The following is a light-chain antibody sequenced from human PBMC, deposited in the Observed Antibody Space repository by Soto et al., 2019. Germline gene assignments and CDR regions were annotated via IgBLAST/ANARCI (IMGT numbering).Light chain of an antibody. CDR1: QSVTSNF. CDR2: GAS. J-gene: IGKJ3*01. Sequence: EIVLTQSPGTLSLSPGERATLTCRASQSVTSNFLAWYQQKPGQAPRLLMYGASSRATGIPDRFSGSGSGTDFTLTISRLEPEDFALYYCHQYGNSPLTFGPGTKVDIK. CDR3: HQYGNSPLT. V-gene: IGKV3-20*01.